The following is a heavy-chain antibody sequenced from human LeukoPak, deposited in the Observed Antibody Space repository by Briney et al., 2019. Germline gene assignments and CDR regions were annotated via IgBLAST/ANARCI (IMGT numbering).Heavy chain of an antibody. CDR1: GFTFSSYS. Sequence: GGSLRFSCAASGFTFSSYSMNWVRQAPGKGLEWVSSISSSSSYIYYADSVKGRFTISRDNAKNSLYLQMNSLRAEDTAVYYCARERGDYYDSSAHKPFDYWGQGTLVTVSS. D-gene: IGHD3-22*01. J-gene: IGHJ4*02. CDR3: ARERGDYYDSSAHKPFDY. V-gene: IGHV3-21*01. CDR2: ISSSSSYI.